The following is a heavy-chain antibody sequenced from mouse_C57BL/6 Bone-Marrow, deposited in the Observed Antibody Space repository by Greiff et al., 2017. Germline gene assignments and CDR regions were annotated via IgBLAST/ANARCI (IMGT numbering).Heavy chain of an antibody. Sequence: QVQLQQSGAELVRPGASVKLSCKASGYTFTSYWMHWVKQRPGQGLEWIGEIDPSDSYTNYNQKFKGKSTLTVDKSSGTAYMQLSSLTSEDSAVYYCAREGTTVVAPFDYWGQGTTLTVSS. J-gene: IGHJ2*01. V-gene: IGHV1-69*01. CDR1: GYTFTSYW. CDR2: IDPSDSYT. D-gene: IGHD1-1*01. CDR3: AREGTTVVAPFDY.